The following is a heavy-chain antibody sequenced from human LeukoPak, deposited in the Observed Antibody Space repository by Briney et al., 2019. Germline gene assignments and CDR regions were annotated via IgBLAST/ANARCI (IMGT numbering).Heavy chain of an antibody. Sequence: GGSLRLSCAASGFTFSNYAMSWVRQAPGKGLEWVSAISGSGTGTYYADSVKGRFTISRDKSKNTLYLQMTSLRVEDTAVYNCARLRDTVTSASDYWGQGTLVTVSS. J-gene: IGHJ4*02. CDR1: GFTFSNYA. V-gene: IGHV3-23*01. CDR2: ISGSGTGT. CDR3: ARLRDTVTSASDY. D-gene: IGHD4-17*01.